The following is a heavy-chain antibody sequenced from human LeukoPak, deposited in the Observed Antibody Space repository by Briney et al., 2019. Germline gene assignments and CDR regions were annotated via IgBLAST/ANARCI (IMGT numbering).Heavy chain of an antibody. Sequence: ASVKVSCKASGGTFSSYAISGVRQAPGQGLEWMGRIIPILGIANYAQKFQGRVTITADKSTSTAYMELSSLRSEDTAVYYCARVGYGDYANWFDPWGQGTLVTVSS. D-gene: IGHD4-17*01. CDR2: IIPILGIA. J-gene: IGHJ5*02. V-gene: IGHV1-69*04. CDR3: ARVGYGDYANWFDP. CDR1: GGTFSSYA.